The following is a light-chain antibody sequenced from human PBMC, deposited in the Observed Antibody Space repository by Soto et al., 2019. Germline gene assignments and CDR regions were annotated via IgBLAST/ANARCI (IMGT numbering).Light chain of an antibody. J-gene: IGLJ1*01. CDR3: GSYAGNTNFV. CDR1: RSDIGDSNF. V-gene: IGLV2-8*01. Sequence: QSALTQPPSASGSPGRSVTISCTGTRSDIGDSNFVSWYQQHPGEAPKLLIFEINKRPSGVPGRFSGSKSGNTASLTVSGLQAEDEADYYCGSYAGNTNFVFGTGTKSPS. CDR2: EIN.